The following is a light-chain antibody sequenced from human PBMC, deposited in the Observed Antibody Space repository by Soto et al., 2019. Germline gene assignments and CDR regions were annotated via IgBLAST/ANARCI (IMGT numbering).Light chain of an antibody. CDR1: SSDIGGYKH. V-gene: IGLV2-14*01. Sequence: QSVLTQPASVSGSLGQSITISCTGTSSDIGGYKHVSWYQQHPGKAPKLMIYEVSNRPSGVSNRFSGSKSGNTASLTISGLQAEDEADYYCSSYTTSSTQVFGTGTKVTVL. CDR3: SSYTTSSTQV. CDR2: EVS. J-gene: IGLJ1*01.